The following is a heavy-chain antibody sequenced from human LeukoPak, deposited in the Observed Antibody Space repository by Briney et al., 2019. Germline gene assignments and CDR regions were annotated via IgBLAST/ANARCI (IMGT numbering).Heavy chain of an antibody. V-gene: IGHV1-18*01. CDR3: ARDNYYYASGSYSLDY. CDR2: ISAYNGNT. D-gene: IGHD3-10*01. CDR1: GYTFTSYG. J-gene: IGHJ4*02. Sequence: GASVKVSCKASGYTFTSYGISWVRQAPGQGLEWMGWISAYNGNTNYAQKLQGRVTMTTDTSTSTAYMELKSLRSDDTAMYYCARDNYYYASGSYSLDYWGQGTLVTVSS.